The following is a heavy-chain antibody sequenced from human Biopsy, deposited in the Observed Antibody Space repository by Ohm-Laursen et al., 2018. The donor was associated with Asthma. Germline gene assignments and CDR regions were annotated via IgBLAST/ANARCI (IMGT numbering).Heavy chain of an antibody. CDR3: AKDRDYDILTGPPGFDY. CDR1: GFTFSSYA. Sequence: SLRLSCAASGFTFSSYAMSWVRQAPGKGLEWVSAISGSGGSTYYADSVKGRFTISRDNSKNTLYLHMNCLRAEDTAVYYCAKDRDYDILTGPPGFDYWGQGTLVTVSS. CDR2: ISGSGGST. D-gene: IGHD3-9*01. J-gene: IGHJ4*02. V-gene: IGHV3-23*01.